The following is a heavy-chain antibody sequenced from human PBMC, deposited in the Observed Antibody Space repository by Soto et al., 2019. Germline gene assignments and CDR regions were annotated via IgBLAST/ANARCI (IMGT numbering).Heavy chain of an antibody. Sequence: PSETLSLTCTVTDDSISTGSYYWGWIRQPPGKGLEWIGSIYYSGSTYNNPSLRSRVSMSIDTSKDQFSLKLKSVTAADTALYFCARQRTSVVTKAYFDVWGPGSLVTVSS. CDR3: ARQRTSVVTKAYFDV. D-gene: IGHD2-21*02. CDR2: IYYSGST. J-gene: IGHJ4*02. CDR1: DDSISTGSYY. V-gene: IGHV4-39*01.